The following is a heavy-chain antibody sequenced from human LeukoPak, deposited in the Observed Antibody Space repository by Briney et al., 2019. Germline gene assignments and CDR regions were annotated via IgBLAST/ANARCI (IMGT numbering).Heavy chain of an antibody. Sequence: SETLSLTCAVYGGSFSGYYWSWIRQPPVKGLEWIREINHSGRTNYNPSLKSRVTISVDTSKNQFSLKLSSVTAADTAVYYCARGSCSSTSCYNYYYYGMDVWGQGTTVTVSS. V-gene: IGHV4-34*01. CDR2: INHSGRT. CDR1: GGSFSGYY. J-gene: IGHJ6*02. CDR3: ARGSCSSTSCYNYYYYGMDV. D-gene: IGHD2-2*02.